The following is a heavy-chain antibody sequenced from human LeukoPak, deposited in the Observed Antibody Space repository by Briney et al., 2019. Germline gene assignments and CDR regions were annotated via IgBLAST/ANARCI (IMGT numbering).Heavy chain of an antibody. Sequence: PGGSLRLSCAASGFTFDDYGMSWVRQAPGKGLEWVSGINWNGGSTGYADSAKGRFTISRDNAKNSLYLQMNSLRAEDTALYYCARVWRSRDGYNLDYWGQGTLVTVSS. CDR3: ARVWRSRDGYNLDY. CDR2: INWNGGST. J-gene: IGHJ4*02. V-gene: IGHV3-20*04. D-gene: IGHD5-24*01. CDR1: GFTFDDYG.